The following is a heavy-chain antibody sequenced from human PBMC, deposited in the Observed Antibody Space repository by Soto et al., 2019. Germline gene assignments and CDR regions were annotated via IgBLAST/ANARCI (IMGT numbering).Heavy chain of an antibody. Sequence: ASVKVSCKASGYTFTSYYMHWVRQAPGQGLEWMGIISPSGGSTSYAQKFQGRVTMTRDTSTSTVYMELSSLRSEDTAVYYCARAPLAAAGIPAWFDPWGQGTLVTVSS. J-gene: IGHJ5*02. CDR2: ISPSGGST. D-gene: IGHD6-13*01. V-gene: IGHV1-46*01. CDR3: ARAPLAAAGIPAWFDP. CDR1: GYTFTSYY.